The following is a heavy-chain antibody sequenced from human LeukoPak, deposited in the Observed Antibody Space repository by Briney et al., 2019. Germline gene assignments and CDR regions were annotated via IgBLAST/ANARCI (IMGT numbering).Heavy chain of an antibody. V-gene: IGHV3-23*01. CDR2: ISGSGGST. J-gene: IGHJ5*02. Sequence: GGSLRLSCAASGFTFSSYAMSWVRQAPGKGLEWVSAISGSGGSTYYADSVKGRFTISRDNSKNTLYLQMNSLRAEDTAVYYCARTPIVANLAWFDPWGQGTLVTVSS. CDR3: ARTPIVANLAWFDP. D-gene: IGHD5-12*01. CDR1: GFTFSSYA.